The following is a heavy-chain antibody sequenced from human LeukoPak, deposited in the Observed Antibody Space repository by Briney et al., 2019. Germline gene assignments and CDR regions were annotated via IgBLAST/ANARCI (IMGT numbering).Heavy chain of an antibody. V-gene: IGHV4-34*01. Sequence: SETLSLTCAVYDGSFSGYYWSWIRQPPGKGLEWIGEINHSGSTNYNPSLKSRVTISVDTSKNQFSLKLSSVTAADTAVYYCARGAKGYCSSTSCYGIYFDYWGQGTLVTVSS. CDR3: ARGAKGYCSSTSCYGIYFDY. CDR1: DGSFSGYY. D-gene: IGHD2-2*01. CDR2: INHSGST. J-gene: IGHJ4*02.